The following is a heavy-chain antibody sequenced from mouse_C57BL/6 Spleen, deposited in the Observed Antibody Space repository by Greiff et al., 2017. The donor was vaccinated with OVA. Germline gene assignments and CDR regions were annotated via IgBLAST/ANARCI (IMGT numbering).Heavy chain of an antibody. D-gene: IGHD2-4*01. V-gene: IGHV3-6*01. CDR2: ISYDGSN. Sequence: ESGPGLVKPSQSLSLTCSVTGYSITSGYYWNWIRQFPGNKLEWMGYISYDGSNNYNPSLKNRISITLDTSKNQFVLKLNSVTTEDTATYYCARDDYDAYWYFDVWGTGTTVTVSS. J-gene: IGHJ1*03. CDR3: ARDDYDAYWYFDV. CDR1: GYSITSGYY.